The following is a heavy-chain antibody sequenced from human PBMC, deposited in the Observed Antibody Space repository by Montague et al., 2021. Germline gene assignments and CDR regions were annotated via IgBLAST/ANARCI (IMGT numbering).Heavy chain of an antibody. CDR3: ARSLYCIGGSCYSGLDP. D-gene: IGHD2-15*01. J-gene: IGHJ5*02. CDR1: GGSISSNCYC. CDR2: PFNTGSS. V-gene: IGHV4-39*01. Sequence: SETLSLTCTVSGGSISSNCYCWAWNSQPPGKGWECVVTPFNTGSSYQSPTLKSPVTIAVYTTKNQFSLRLSAVTAADTAVYYCARSLYCIGGSCYSGLDPWGQGTLVTVSS.